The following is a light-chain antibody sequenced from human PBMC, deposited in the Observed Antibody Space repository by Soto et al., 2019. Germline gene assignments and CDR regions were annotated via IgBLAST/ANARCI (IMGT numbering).Light chain of an antibody. CDR3: SSYTSSSSYV. CDR1: SSDVGTYNS. CDR2: DVS. Sequence: QSVRTQPAAGSGSPGQSIAISCTGTSSDVGTYNSVSWYQQYPGKAPKLMIHDVSNRPSGVSDRFSGSKSGNTASLTISGLQSEDEADYYCSSYTSSSSYVFGSGTKVTVL. J-gene: IGLJ1*01. V-gene: IGLV2-14*01.